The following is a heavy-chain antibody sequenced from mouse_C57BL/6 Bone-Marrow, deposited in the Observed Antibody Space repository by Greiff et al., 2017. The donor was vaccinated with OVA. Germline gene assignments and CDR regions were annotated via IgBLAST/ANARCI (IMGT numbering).Heavy chain of an antibody. J-gene: IGHJ2*01. CDR2: IDPSASYT. Sequence: QVQLQQPGAELVRPGTSVKLSCKASGYTFTSYWMHWVKQRPGPGLAWIGVIDPSASYTNYNQKFKGKATLTVDTSSSTAYMQFSSLTSEDSAVYYCARRYFDYWGQGTTLTVSS. V-gene: IGHV1-59*01. CDR1: GYTFTSYW. CDR3: ARRYFDY.